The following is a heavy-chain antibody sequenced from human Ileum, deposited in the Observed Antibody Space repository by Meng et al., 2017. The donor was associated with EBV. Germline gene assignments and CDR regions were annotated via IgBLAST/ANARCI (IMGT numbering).Heavy chain of an antibody. D-gene: IGHD3-10*02. Sequence: RVSGPALVFVSMPLASSRSVTGHAVTHSNCGILVRRPPRTWLGWIAETPQRGSSAKNPSPKRRVRMSIDKSKNQFSLNLTSVTAADTAVYLCLRGSGCSVWGQGTLVTVSS. V-gene: IGHV4-4*02. CDR1: GHAVTHSNC. J-gene: IGHJ4*02. CDR2: TPQRGSS. CDR3: LRGSGCSV.